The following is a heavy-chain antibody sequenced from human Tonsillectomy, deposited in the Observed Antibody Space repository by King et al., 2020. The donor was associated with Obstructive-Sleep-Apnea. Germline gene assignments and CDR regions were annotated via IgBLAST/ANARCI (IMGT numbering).Heavy chain of an antibody. D-gene: IGHD2/OR15-2a*01. V-gene: IGHV3-30*02. J-gene: IGHJ6*02. CDR3: AKEDQVLRTAHYYYFGLDV. CDR1: GFSFSNYG. CDR2: VRYDGSNI. Sequence: VQLVESGGGVVQPGGALRLSCAAPGFSFSNYGMHWVRQAPGRGLEWVAFVRYDGSNIYYADSVKGRFTISRDNSKNTLYLQKNSLRAEDTAIYYCAKEDQVLRTAHYYYFGLDVWGQGTTVTVSS.